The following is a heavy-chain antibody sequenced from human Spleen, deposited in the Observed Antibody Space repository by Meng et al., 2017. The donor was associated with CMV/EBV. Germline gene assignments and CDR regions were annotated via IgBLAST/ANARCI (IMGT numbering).Heavy chain of an antibody. D-gene: IGHD3-3*01. CDR3: ASSVVTIFGVVTHDAFDI. V-gene: IGHV3-7*01. J-gene: IGHJ3*02. CDR2: INPDVSKE. CDR1: GFTFSDSW. Sequence: GESLKISCTASGFTFSDSWMSWVRQAPGKGLEWVAIINPDVSKEAYADSVKGRFTISRDNAKNSLYLQMNSLRAEDTAVYYCASSVVTIFGVVTHDAFDIWGQGTMVTVSS.